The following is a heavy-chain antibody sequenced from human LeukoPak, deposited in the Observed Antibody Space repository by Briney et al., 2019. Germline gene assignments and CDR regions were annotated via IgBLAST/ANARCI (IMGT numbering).Heavy chain of an antibody. CDR2: ISAYNGNT. Sequence: GASVKVSCKASGYTFTSYGISWVRQAPGQGLEWMGWISAYNGNTNYAQKLQGRVTMTTDTSTSTAYMELRSLRSDDTAVYYCARNDFLSDRYCSSTSCWFPFDYWGQGTLVTVSS. J-gene: IGHJ4*02. V-gene: IGHV1-18*01. CDR1: GYTFTSYG. D-gene: IGHD2-2*01. CDR3: ARNDFLSDRYCSSTSCWFPFDY.